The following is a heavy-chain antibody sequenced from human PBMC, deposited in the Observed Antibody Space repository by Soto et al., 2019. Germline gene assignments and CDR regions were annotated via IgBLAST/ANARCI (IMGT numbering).Heavy chain of an antibody. CDR3: SKDSRRVVVPADAFDI. J-gene: IGHJ3*02. Sequence: GGSLRLSCAASGFTFSSYAMSWVRQAPGKGLEWVSAISGSGGSTYYADSVKGRFTISRDNSNNTLYLQMNSLRAEDTAVYDCSKDSRRVVVPADAFDIWGQGTMVTVSS. CDR2: ISGSGGST. CDR1: GFTFSSYA. V-gene: IGHV3-23*01. D-gene: IGHD2-2*01.